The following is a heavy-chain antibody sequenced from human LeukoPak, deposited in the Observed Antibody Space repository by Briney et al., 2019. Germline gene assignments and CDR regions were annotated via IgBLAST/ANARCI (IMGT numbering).Heavy chain of an antibody. J-gene: IGHJ4*02. CDR1: GFTFSTYA. D-gene: IGHD5-18*01. CDR2: ISGSGGST. V-gene: IGHV3-23*01. CDR3: ARAGGYSYGDY. Sequence: GGSLRLSCAASGFTFSTYAMSWVRQAPGKGLEWVSSISGSGGSTYYADSVKGRFTISRDKSKNTPYLQMNSLRAEDTAVYYCARAGGYSYGDYWGQGTLVTVSS.